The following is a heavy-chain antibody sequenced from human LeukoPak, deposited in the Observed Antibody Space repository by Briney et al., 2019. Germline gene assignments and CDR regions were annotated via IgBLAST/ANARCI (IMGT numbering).Heavy chain of an antibody. CDR3: AREGSDWNYYYYMDV. CDR1: GFTFSSYW. V-gene: IGHV3-7*01. Sequence: GGSLRPSCAASGFTFSSYWMSWVRQAPGKGLEWVANIKQDGSEKYYVDSVKGRFTISRDNAKNSLYLQMNSLRAEDTAVYYCAREGSDWNYYYYMDVWGKGTTVTISS. J-gene: IGHJ6*03. CDR2: IKQDGSEK. D-gene: IGHD6-19*01.